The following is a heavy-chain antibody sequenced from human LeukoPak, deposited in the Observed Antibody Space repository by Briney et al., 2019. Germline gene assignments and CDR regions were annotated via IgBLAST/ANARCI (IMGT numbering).Heavy chain of an antibody. J-gene: IGHJ4*02. D-gene: IGHD3-9*01. CDR1: GFTFSSYW. CDR3: ARHGGLRYFDWLPDY. V-gene: IGHV3-7*01. Sequence: GGSLRLSCAASGFTFSSYWMSWVRQAPGKGLEWVANIKQDGSEKYYVDSVKGRFTISRDNAKNSLYLQMNSLRAEDTAVYYCARHGGLRYFDWLPDYWGQGTLVTVSS. CDR2: IKQDGSEK.